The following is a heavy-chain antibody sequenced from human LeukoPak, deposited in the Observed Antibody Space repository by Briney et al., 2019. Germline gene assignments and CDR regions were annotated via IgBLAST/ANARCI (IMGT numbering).Heavy chain of an antibody. V-gene: IGHV4-39*01. CDR1: GGTISSSSYY. J-gene: IGHJ3*02. CDR2: IYYSGST. CDR3: ARHDASGIDAFDI. Sequence: SETLSLTCTVSGGTISSSSYYWGWIRQPPGKGLEWIGTIYYSGSTYYNPSLKSRVTISVDTSENQFSLKLSSVTAADTAVYYCARHDASGIDAFDIWGQGTMVTVSS. D-gene: IGHD3-10*01.